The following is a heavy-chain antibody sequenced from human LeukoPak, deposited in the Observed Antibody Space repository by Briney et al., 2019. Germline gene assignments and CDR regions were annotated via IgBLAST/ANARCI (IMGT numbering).Heavy chain of an antibody. D-gene: IGHD4-17*01. CDR1: GFTFSSYW. J-gene: IGHJ4*02. Sequence: GGSLRLSCAASGFTFSSYWMSWVRQAPGKGLEWVANIKQDGSEKYYVDSVKGRFTISRDNSKNTLYLQMNSLRAEDTAVYYCAKRGATVTTWGTFDYWGQGTLVTVSS. CDR3: AKRGATVTTWGTFDY. CDR2: IKQDGSEK. V-gene: IGHV3-7*03.